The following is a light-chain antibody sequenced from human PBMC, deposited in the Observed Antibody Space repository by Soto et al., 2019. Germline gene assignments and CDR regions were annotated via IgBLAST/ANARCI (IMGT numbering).Light chain of an antibody. CDR3: CSYAGSYTVV. CDR1: SSDVGTYNY. V-gene: IGLV2-11*01. Sequence: QSALTQPRSVSGSPGQSVTISCTGTSSDVGTYNYVSWYQQHPGKAPKLMIYDVNYRPSGVTDRFSGSKSGNTASLTISGLQAEDEADYYCCSYAGSYTVVFGGGTKVTVL. CDR2: DVN. J-gene: IGLJ2*01.